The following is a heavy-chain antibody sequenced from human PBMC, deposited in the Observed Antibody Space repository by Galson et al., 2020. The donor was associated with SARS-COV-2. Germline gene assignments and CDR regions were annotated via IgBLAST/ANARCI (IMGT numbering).Heavy chain of an antibody. CDR3: ARDGAEILTGVNWFDP. J-gene: IGHJ5*02. V-gene: IGHV1-2*02. CDR2: INPTSGES. D-gene: IGHD3-9*01. Sequence: ASVKVSCKASGYSFTDYFIHWVRQAPGQGLEWMGWINPTSGESRSAQKFQGRVTLSWDTSITTAYMELSRLRSDDTAVYYCARDGAEILTGVNWFDPWGQGTLVTVSS. CDR1: GYSFTDYF.